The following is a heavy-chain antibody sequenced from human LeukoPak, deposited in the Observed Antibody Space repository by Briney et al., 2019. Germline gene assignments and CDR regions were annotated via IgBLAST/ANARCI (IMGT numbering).Heavy chain of an antibody. D-gene: IGHD2-21*02. V-gene: IGHV3-48*03. CDR3: ARDLSTYCGGDCYGIFDY. CDR1: GFTFSSYE. J-gene: IGHJ4*02. CDR2: TSSSGSTI. Sequence: GGSLRLSCAASGFTFSSYEMNWVRQAPGKGLEWVSYTSSSGSTIYYADSVKGRFTISRDNAKNSLYLQMNSLRAEDTAVYYCARDLSTYCGGDCYGIFDYWGQGTLVTVSS.